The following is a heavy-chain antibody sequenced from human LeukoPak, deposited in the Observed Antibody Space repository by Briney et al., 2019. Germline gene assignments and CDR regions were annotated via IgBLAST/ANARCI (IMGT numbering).Heavy chain of an antibody. Sequence: GGSLRLSCLASGFTLTTYAMTWVRQAPGKGLEWVSTIGGGGSGTYYPGSVKGRFTISGDNSKNTLYLQMNSLRAEDTAVYYCARDRGGDFGYRGQGTLVTVSS. CDR1: GFTLTTYA. D-gene: IGHD3-10*01. J-gene: IGHJ4*02. V-gene: IGHV3-23*01. CDR3: ARDRGGDFGY. CDR2: IGGGGSGT.